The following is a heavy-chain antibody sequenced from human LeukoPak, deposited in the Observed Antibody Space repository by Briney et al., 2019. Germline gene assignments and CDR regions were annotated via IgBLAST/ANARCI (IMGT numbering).Heavy chain of an antibody. J-gene: IGHJ4*02. Sequence: ASVKVSCKASGYTFSGYYIHWVRQAPGQGLEWMGIINPSGGSTSYAQKFQGRVTMTRDTSTSTVYMELSSLRSEDTAVYYCARLPVPPGPDDYWGQGTLVTVSS. CDR2: INPSGGST. CDR3: ARLPVPPGPDDY. D-gene: IGHD6-6*01. CDR1: GYTFSGYY. V-gene: IGHV1-46*01.